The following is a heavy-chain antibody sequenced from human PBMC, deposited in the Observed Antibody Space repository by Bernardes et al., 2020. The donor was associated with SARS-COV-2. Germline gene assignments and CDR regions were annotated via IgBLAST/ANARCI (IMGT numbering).Heavy chain of an antibody. J-gene: IGHJ3*02. Sequence: GESLKISCKGSGYSFTSYWISWVRQMPGKGLEWMGRIDPSDSYTNYSPSFQGHVTISADKSISTAYLQWSSLKASDTAMYYCARRTDLLYSSGWDDAFDIWGQGTMVTVSS. CDR2: IDPSDSYT. CDR1: GYSFTSYW. CDR3: ARRTDLLYSSGWDDAFDI. D-gene: IGHD6-19*01. V-gene: IGHV5-10-1*01.